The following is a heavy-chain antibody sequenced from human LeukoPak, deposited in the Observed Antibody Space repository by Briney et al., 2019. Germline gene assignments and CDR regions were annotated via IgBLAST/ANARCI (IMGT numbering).Heavy chain of an antibody. Sequence: ETLSLTCAVYGGSFSGYYWSWVRQAPGKGLEWVSVIYSGGSTYYADSVRGRFTISRDNSKNTLYLQMNSLRAEDTAVYYCARDDPRGAIGNWGQGTLVTVSS. CDR3: ARDDPRGAIGN. CDR2: IYSGGST. J-gene: IGHJ4*02. CDR1: GGSFSGYY. V-gene: IGHV3-66*01. D-gene: IGHD3-10*01.